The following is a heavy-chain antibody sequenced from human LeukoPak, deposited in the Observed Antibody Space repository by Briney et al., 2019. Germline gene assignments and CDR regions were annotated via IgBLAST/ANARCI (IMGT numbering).Heavy chain of an antibody. CDR2: ISAYNGNT. V-gene: IGHV1-18*04. D-gene: IGHD3-9*01. CDR1: GYTFTSYG. J-gene: IGHJ4*02. Sequence: ASVKVSCKASGYTFTSYGISWVRQAPGQGLEWMGWISAYNGNTNYAQKLQGRVTMTTDTSTSTAYMELRSLRSDDTAVYYCARAKDYDILTGYYKDFHYWGQGTLVTVSS. CDR3: ARAKDYDILTGYYKDFHY.